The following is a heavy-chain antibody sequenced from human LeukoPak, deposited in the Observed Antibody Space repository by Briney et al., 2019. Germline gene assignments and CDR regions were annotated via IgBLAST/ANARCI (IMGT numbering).Heavy chain of an antibody. V-gene: IGHV1-18*04. CDR3: AWDSGGYSYGAWDY. CDR1: GYTFTSYG. Sequence: ASVKVSCKASGYTFTSYGISWVRQAPGQGLEWMGWISAYNGNTNYAQKLQGRVTMTTDTSTSTAYMELRSLRSDDTAVYYCAWDSGGYSYGAWDYWGQGTLVTVSS. D-gene: IGHD5-18*01. J-gene: IGHJ4*02. CDR2: ISAYNGNT.